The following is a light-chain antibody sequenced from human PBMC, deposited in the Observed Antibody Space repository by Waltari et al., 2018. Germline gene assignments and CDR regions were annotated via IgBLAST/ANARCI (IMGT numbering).Light chain of an antibody. CDR2: GNT. Sequence: QSVLTQPPSVSGAPGQRVTISRTGSSSNIGAGYAVHWYQQLPGTAPKLLIYGNTNRPSGVPDRFSGSKSGTSASLAITGLQAEDEADYYCQSYDSSLRGVFGGGTKLTVL. V-gene: IGLV1-40*01. J-gene: IGLJ3*02. CDR3: QSYDSSLRGV. CDR1: SSNIGAGYA.